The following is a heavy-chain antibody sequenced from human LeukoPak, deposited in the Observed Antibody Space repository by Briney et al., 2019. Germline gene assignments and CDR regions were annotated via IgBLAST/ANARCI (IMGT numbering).Heavy chain of an antibody. CDR2: IWYDGSNK. CDR1: GFTFSSYG. D-gene: IGHD3-3*01. CDR3: ASEGKFHYDFWSGYQNSLDY. V-gene: IGHV3-33*01. J-gene: IGHJ4*02. Sequence: GRSLRLSCAASGFTFSSYGMHWVRQAPGKGLEWVAVIWYDGSNKYYADSVKGRFTISRDNSKNTLYLQMNSLRAEDTAVYYCASEGKFHYDFWSGYQNSLDYWGQGTLVTVSS.